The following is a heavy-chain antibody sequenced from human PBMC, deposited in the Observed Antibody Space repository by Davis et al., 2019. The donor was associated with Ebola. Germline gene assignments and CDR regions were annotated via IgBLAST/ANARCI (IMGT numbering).Heavy chain of an antibody. D-gene: IGHD6-19*01. J-gene: IGHJ4*02. V-gene: IGHV4-34*01. Sequence: SETLSLTCAVYGGSFSGYYWSWIRQPPGKGLEWIGEINHSGSTNYNPSLKSRVTISVDTSKNQFSLKLSSVTAADTAVYYCARARGYSSGWYYFDYWGQGTLVTVSS. CDR2: INHSGST. CDR3: ARARGYSSGWYYFDY. CDR1: GGSFSGYY.